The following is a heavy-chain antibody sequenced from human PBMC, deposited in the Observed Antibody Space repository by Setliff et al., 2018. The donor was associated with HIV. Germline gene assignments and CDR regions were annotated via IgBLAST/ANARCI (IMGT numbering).Heavy chain of an antibody. CDR1: GFTFSSYS. CDR3: ARDRPRGGGSLDAFDI. J-gene: IGHJ3*02. V-gene: IGHV3-21*01. Sequence: GGSLRLSCAASGFTFSSYSMNWVRQAPGKGLEWVSSISSSSSYIYYADSVKGRSTISRDNAKNSLYLQMNSLRAEDTAVCYCARDRPRGGGSLDAFDIWGQGTMVTVSS. CDR2: ISSSSSYI. D-gene: IGHD1-26*01.